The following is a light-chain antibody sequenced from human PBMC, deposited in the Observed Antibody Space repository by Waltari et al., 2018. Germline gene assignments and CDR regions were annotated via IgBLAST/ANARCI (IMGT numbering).Light chain of an antibody. CDR2: DAS. J-gene: IGKJ1*01. V-gene: IGKV1-5*01. CDR1: QSVRRW. Sequence: DIQMTQSPSTLSASIGDRVTITCRASQSVRRWLAWYQQKPGKAPKVLIYDASSLESGVPSRFSGSGSGTEFTLTISSLQPNDFATYYCQQYTTYSGTFGQGTKVEIK. CDR3: QQYTTYSGT.